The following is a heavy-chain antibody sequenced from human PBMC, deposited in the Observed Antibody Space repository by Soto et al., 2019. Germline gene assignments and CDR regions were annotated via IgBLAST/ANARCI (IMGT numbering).Heavy chain of an antibody. D-gene: IGHD4-17*01. CDR2: ILPIFGSG. CDR1: GGTFSSFA. Sequence: QVHLVQSGAEVKKPGSSVKVSCKSSGGTFSSFAFSWVRQAPGQGLEWMGGILPIFGSGNYAEKYQDRLTITADESTSTAYMELSSLRSEDTAISYCARGRQGDYGNYYYYGMEVWGQGTTVTVSS. V-gene: IGHV1-69*12. CDR3: ARGRQGDYGNYYYYGMEV. J-gene: IGHJ6*02.